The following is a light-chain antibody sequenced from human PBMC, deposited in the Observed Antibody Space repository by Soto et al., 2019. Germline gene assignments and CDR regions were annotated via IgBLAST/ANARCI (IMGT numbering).Light chain of an antibody. V-gene: IGLV2-14*03. CDR3: SSYTTSGALV. J-gene: IGLJ3*02. CDR1: SSDVGGYNY. Sequence: QSVVTQPASVSGSPGQLITISCTGTSSDVGGYNYVSWYQQHPDKAPKLLIFDVRSRPSGISNRFSGSKSGNTASLTISGLQAADGADYYCSSYTTSGALVFGGGTKLTVL. CDR2: DVR.